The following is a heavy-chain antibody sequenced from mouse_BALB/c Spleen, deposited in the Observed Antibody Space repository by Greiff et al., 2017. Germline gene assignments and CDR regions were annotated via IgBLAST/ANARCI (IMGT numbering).Heavy chain of an antibody. J-gene: IGHJ3*01. CDR1: GFTFSSFG. CDR2: ISSGSSTI. CDR3: AREGWFAY. Sequence: EVKLVESGGGLVQPGGSLKLSCAASGFTFSSFGMHWVRQAPEKGLEWVAYISSGSSTIYYADTVKGRFTISRDNPKNTLFLQMTSLRSEDTAMYYCAREGWFAYWGQGTLVTVSA. V-gene: IGHV5-17*02.